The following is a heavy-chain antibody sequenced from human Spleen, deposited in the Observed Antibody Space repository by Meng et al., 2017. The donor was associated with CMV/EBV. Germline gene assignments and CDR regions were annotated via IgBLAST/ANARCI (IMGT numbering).Heavy chain of an antibody. D-gene: IGHD3-16*01. CDR1: GFYFSSYD. V-gene: IGHV3-23*01. CDR3: ATGSYYDTSASARALDY. Sequence: GGSLRLSCAASGFYFSSYDITWVRQAPGKGPEWVSAISTGATTYYADNVKGRFTISRDDSRSTQYLQMNSLRAEDTAIYYCATGSYYDTSASARALDYWGQGSLVTVSS. CDR2: ISTGATT. J-gene: IGHJ4*02.